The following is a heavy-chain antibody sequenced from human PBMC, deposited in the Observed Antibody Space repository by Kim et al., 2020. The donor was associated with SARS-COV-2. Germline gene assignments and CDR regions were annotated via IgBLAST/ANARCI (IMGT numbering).Heavy chain of an antibody. Sequence: DAVKGRLTISRDNSKSTLYLQMNSLRAEDTAVYYCAKDVRFGELLGLFDYWGQGTLVTVSS. V-gene: IGHV3-23*01. J-gene: IGHJ4*02. CDR3: AKDVRFGELLGLFDY. D-gene: IGHD3-10*01.